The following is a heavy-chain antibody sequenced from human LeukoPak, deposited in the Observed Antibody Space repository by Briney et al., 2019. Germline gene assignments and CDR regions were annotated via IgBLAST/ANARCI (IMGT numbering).Heavy chain of an antibody. CDR3: ASGGSSSFLYYYYMDV. CDR2: ISSSSSYI. Sequence: PGGSLRLSCAASGFTFSSYSMNWVRQAPGKGLEWVSSISSSSSYIYYADSVKGRFTISRDNAKNSLYLQMNSLRAEDTAVYYCASGGSSSFLYYYYMDVWGKGTTVTVSS. V-gene: IGHV3-21*01. D-gene: IGHD6-6*01. J-gene: IGHJ6*03. CDR1: GFTFSSYS.